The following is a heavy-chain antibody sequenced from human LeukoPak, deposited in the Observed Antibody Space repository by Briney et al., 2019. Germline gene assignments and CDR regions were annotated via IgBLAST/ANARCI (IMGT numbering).Heavy chain of an antibody. J-gene: IGHJ4*02. CDR1: GFTFSGCA. CDR3: ATGGGLATEIDY. D-gene: IGHD3-16*01. CDR2: VSYDGIIK. V-gene: IGHV3-30*04. Sequence: GGSLRLSCATSGFTFSGCAMHWVRQAPGKGLEWVAVVSYDGIIKYYADSLKGRFTISRDNSKNTPYLQMNSLRTEDTAMYYCATGGGLATEIDYWGQGTLVTVSS.